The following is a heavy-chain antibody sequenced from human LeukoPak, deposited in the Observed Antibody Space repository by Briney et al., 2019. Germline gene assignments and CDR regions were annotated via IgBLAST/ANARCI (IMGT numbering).Heavy chain of an antibody. V-gene: IGHV6-1*01. CDR3: ARDAFMYYDFWSGYYPPGYFDY. Sequence: SQTLSLTCAISGDSVSSNSAAWNWIRQSPSRGLEWLGRTYYRSKWYNDYAVSVKSRITINPDTSKNQFSLQLNSVTPEDTAVYYCARDAFMYYDFWSGYYPPGYFDYWGQGTLVTVSS. CDR2: TYYRSKWYN. CDR1: GDSVSSNSAA. J-gene: IGHJ4*02. D-gene: IGHD3-3*01.